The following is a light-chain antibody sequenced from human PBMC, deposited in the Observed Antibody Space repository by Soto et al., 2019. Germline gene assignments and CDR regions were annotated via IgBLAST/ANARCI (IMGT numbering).Light chain of an antibody. CDR3: QQRSNWPST. CDR2: DAS. J-gene: IGKJ4*01. CDR1: QSVSSY. Sequence: EIVLTQSTATLSLSPGDKATLSCRASQSVSSYLAWYQQKPGQAPRLLIYDASNRATGIPARFSGSGSGTEFTLTITSLEPEDFAVYYCQQRSNWPSTFGGGTKVEIK. V-gene: IGKV3-11*01.